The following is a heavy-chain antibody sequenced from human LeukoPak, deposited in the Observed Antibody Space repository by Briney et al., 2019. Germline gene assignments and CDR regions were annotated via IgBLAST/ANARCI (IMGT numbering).Heavy chain of an antibody. CDR1: GFTFSSYW. CDR3: ARTFLRFGGFDP. D-gene: IGHD3-3*01. Sequence: GGSLRLSCEASGFTFSSYWMSWVRQAPGKGLEWVANIKQDGSEKYYVDSVKGRFTISRDNAKNSLYLQMNSLRAEDTAVYYCARTFLRFGGFDPWGQGTLVTVSS. V-gene: IGHV3-7*03. J-gene: IGHJ5*02. CDR2: IKQDGSEK.